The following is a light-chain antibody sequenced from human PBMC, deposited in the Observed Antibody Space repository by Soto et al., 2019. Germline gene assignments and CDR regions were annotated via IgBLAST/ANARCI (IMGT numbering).Light chain of an antibody. V-gene: IGKV3-20*01. J-gene: IGKJ4*01. CDR3: RQYGMSLEFA. CDR1: QTVSSNF. CDR2: GAS. Sequence: IVLTQSPGTLSLSPGERATLSCRASQTVSSNFLAWYQEKPGQGPRLLIYGASTRATGIPDRFSGSGSVTDFTLTISRLDPEDFAVYYCRQYGMSLEFAVGGGTKVEIK.